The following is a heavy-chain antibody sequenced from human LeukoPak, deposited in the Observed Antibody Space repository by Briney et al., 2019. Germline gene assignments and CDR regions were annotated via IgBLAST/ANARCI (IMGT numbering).Heavy chain of an antibody. D-gene: IGHD3-10*01. CDR1: GFTFTTYW. CDR3: ARSYGGWYDP. Sequence: PGGSQTVSCAASGFTFTTYWMSWVRQAPGKGLEWVANIKQDGSEKYYVDSVRGRFTISRDNANNSVYLQMDSLRAEDTAVYYCARSYGGWYDPWGQATLLTVSS. CDR2: IKQDGSEK. J-gene: IGHJ5*02. V-gene: IGHV3-7*04.